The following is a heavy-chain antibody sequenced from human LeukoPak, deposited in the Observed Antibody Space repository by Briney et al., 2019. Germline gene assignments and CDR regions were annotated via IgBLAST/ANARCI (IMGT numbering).Heavy chain of an antibody. J-gene: IGHJ4*02. CDR1: GFTFSSYA. V-gene: IGHV3-23*01. CDR2: ISGSGGST. D-gene: IGHD2-2*01. Sequence: GGSLRLSCAASGFTFSSYAMSWVRQAPGKGLEWVSAISGSGGSTYYADSVKGRFTISRDNSKNTLYLQMNSLRAEDTAVYYGARAVQICKKDYWGQGTLVTVSS. CDR3: ARAVQICKKDY.